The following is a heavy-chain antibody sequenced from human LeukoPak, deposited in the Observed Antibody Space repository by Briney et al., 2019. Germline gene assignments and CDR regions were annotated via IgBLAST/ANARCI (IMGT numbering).Heavy chain of an antibody. CDR3: ARDRGTIFDI. CDR1: GGSISSGGYY. J-gene: IGHJ3*02. D-gene: IGHD3-10*01. Sequence: SETLSLTCTVSGGSISSGGYYWSWIRQPPGKGLEWIGYIYHSGSTYYNPSLKSRVTISVDRSKNQFSLKLSSVTAADTAVYYCARDRGTIFDIWGQGTMVTVSS. CDR2: IYHSGST. V-gene: IGHV4-30-2*01.